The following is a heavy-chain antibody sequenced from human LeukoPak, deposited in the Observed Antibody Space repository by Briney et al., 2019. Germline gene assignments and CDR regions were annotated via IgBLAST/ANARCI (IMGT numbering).Heavy chain of an antibody. CDR3: ARDRYYYDTSGPFRSGMDV. CDR1: GYTFTTYY. D-gene: IGHD3-22*01. J-gene: IGHJ6*02. CDR2: INPSADTT. Sequence: AASVKVSCKASGYTFTTYYMHWVRQAPGRGLEWMGIINPSADTTNYAQKFQGRVTMTRDTSTSTVYMELSSLRSEDTAVYHCARDRYYYDTSGPFRSGMDVWGQGTTVTVSS. V-gene: IGHV1-46*01.